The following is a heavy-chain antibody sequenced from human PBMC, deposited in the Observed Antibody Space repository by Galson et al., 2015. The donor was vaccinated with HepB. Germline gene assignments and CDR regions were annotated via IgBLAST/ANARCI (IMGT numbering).Heavy chain of an antibody. V-gene: IGHV4-59*10. CDR1: GGSFSGYY. D-gene: IGHD4-17*01. J-gene: IGHJ6*02. CDR2: IYTSGST. CDR3: ARSSYGDYVFSGGDVHDSYYYYGMDV. Sequence: SETLSLTCAVYGGSFSGYYWSWIRQPPGKGLEWIGRIYTSGSTNYNPSLKSRVTMSVDTSKNQFSLKLSSVTAADTAVYYCARSSYGDYVFSGGDVHDSYYYYGMDVWGQGTTVTVSS.